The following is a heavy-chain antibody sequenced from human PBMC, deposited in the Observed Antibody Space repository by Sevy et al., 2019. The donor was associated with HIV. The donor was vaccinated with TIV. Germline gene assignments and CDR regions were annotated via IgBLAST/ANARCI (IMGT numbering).Heavy chain of an antibody. V-gene: IGHV3-7*01. Sequence: GGSLRLCCAASGFTFSSYWMNWVRQAQGKGLEWVSNIKEDGSDKYYVDSVKGRFTISRFNAQNSLYLEMNSLRTEDTAVYYCARWDVWGKGTTVTVSS. CDR3: ARWDV. CDR2: IKEDGSDK. J-gene: IGHJ6*04. CDR1: GFTFSSYW.